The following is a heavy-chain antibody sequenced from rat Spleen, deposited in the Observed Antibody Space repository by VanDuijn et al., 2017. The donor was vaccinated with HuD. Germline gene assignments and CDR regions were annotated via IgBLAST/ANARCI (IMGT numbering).Heavy chain of an antibody. CDR1: GFTFRNYY. CDR3: VRQDTSGYSNWFAY. D-gene: IGHD4-3*01. J-gene: IGHJ3*01. V-gene: IGHV5-25*01. Sequence: EVQLVESDGGLVQPGRSLKLSCAASGFTFRNYYMAWVRQAPTKGLEWVASITNGGGTTYYRDSVKGRFTISRDNTKSTLYLQMDSLRSEDTATYYCVRQDTSGYSNWFAYWGQGALVTVSS. CDR2: ITNGGGTT.